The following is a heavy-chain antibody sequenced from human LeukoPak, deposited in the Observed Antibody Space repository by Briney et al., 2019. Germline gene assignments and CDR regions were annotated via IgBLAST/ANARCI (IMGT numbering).Heavy chain of an antibody. CDR1: GGSITSSTYY. Sequence: SETLSLTCTVSGGSITSSTYYWGWIRQPPGKGLEWIGTIYYSGSTYYSPSLKSRLMISVDTSKNQFSLKLSSVTAADTAVYYCARSIYYCNSTACHGSPAYYMDVWGKGTTVTVSS. V-gene: IGHV4-39*01. CDR2: IYYSGST. D-gene: IGHD2/OR15-2a*01. CDR3: ARSIYYCNSTACHGSPAYYMDV. J-gene: IGHJ6*03.